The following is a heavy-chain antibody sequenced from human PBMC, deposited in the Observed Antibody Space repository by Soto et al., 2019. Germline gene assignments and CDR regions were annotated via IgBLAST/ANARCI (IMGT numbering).Heavy chain of an antibody. Sequence: GESLKISCKGSGYSFTSYWIGWVRQMPGKGLEWMGIIYPGDSDTRYSPSFQGQVTISADKSISTAYLQWSSLKASDTAMYYCARVGTAMVTGVDDAFDIWGQGTMFTVSS. CDR2: IYPGDSDT. J-gene: IGHJ3*02. CDR3: ARVGTAMVTGVDDAFDI. CDR1: GYSFTSYW. V-gene: IGHV5-51*01. D-gene: IGHD5-18*01.